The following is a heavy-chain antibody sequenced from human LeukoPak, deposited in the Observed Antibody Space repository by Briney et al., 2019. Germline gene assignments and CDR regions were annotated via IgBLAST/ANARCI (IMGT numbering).Heavy chain of an antibody. Sequence: GGSLRLSCAASGFTFSSYAMSWVRQAPGKGLEWVSAISGSGGSTYYADSVKGRFTISRDNSKNTLYLQMNSLRAEDTAVYYCAKDYRYYYGSGSYVDYWGQGTLVTVSS. V-gene: IGHV3-23*01. CDR1: GFTFSSYA. CDR2: ISGSGGST. CDR3: AKDYRYYYGSGSYVDY. J-gene: IGHJ4*02. D-gene: IGHD3-10*01.